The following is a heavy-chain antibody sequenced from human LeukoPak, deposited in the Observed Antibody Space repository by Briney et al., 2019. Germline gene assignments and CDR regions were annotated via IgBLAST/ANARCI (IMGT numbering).Heavy chain of an antibody. CDR1: GFTFSSYA. V-gene: IGHV3-23*01. Sequence: GGSLRLSCAASGFTFSSYAMSWVRQAPGKGLEWVSAISGSGGSTYYADSVKGRFTISRDNPKNTLYLQMNSLRAEDTAVYYCASWTNNYYYYGMDVWGQGTTVTVSS. CDR2: ISGSGGST. J-gene: IGHJ6*02. D-gene: IGHD3-3*01. CDR3: ASWTNNYYYYGMDV.